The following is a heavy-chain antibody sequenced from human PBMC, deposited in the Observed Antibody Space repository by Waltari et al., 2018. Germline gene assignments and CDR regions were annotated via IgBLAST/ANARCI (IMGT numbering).Heavy chain of an antibody. CDR2: INHSGST. V-gene: IGHV4-34*01. CDR1: GGSSSSYY. Sequence: QMQLPPWGAGLLKPTATLSLTCAVSGGSSSSYYWSLIRQPPGKGLEWIGEINHSGSTNYNPSLKSRVTISVDTSKNQFSLKLSSVTAADTAVYYCARGVRLRRAGGYWGQGTLVTVSS. J-gene: IGHJ4*02. CDR3: ARGVRLRRAGGY. D-gene: IGHD1-26*01.